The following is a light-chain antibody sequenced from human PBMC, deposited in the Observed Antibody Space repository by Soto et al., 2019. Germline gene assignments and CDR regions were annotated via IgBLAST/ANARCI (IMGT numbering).Light chain of an antibody. J-gene: IGLJ2*01. Sequence: NFMLTQPHSVSGSPGKTVTISCTRSSGNIVSNYVQWYQQRPGSSPTTVIFEDDDRPSGVPDRFSASLDTSTNSASLTISGLKHEDEADYYCQSYDADILIFGGGTKVTVL. V-gene: IGLV6-57*01. CDR3: QSYDADILI. CDR1: SGNIVSNY. CDR2: EDD.